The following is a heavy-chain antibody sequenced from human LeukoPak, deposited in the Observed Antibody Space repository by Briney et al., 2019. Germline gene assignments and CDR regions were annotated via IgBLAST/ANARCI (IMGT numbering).Heavy chain of an antibody. Sequence: GSPRLSCAASGFTFSDYYMSWIRQAPGKGLELVSYISSSGSTIYYADFLKGRFTISRDNAKNSLYLQMNSLRAEDTAVYYCAKGEDTAMGPPDYWGQGTLVTVSS. J-gene: IGHJ4*02. CDR1: GFTFSDYY. CDR3: AKGEDTAMGPPDY. V-gene: IGHV3-11*01. D-gene: IGHD5-18*01. CDR2: ISSSGSTI.